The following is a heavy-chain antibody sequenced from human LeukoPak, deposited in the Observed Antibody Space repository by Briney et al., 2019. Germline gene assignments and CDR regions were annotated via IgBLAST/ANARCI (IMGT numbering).Heavy chain of an antibody. D-gene: IGHD5-18*01. J-gene: IGHJ4*02. CDR3: AKDRSGEIYCSGYDYFDY. V-gene: IGHV3-9*01. Sequence: GGSLRLSCAASRFTFNDYAMHWVRQVPGKGLEWVSGISWNSGSIGYADSVKGRFTISRDNAKNSLFLQMNSLRAEDTALYYCAKDRSGEIYCSGYDYFDYWGRGTLVTVSS. CDR1: RFTFNDYA. CDR2: ISWNSGSI.